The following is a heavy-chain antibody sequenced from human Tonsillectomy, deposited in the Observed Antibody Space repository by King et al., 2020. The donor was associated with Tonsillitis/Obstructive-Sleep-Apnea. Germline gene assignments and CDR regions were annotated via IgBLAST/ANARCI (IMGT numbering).Heavy chain of an antibody. V-gene: IGHV5-51*01. CDR2: IYPGDSDT. D-gene: IGHD3-3*01. Sequence: VQLVQSGAEVKKPGESLKISCKCSGYSFTSYWIGWVRQMPGTGLEWVGIIYPGDSDTRYSPSFQGQVTISADKSISTAYLQWSSLKASDTAMSYCARRNDVWSGYPVEYWGEGTLGTVSS. J-gene: IGHJ4*02. CDR1: GYSFTSYW. CDR3: ARRNDVWSGYPVEY.